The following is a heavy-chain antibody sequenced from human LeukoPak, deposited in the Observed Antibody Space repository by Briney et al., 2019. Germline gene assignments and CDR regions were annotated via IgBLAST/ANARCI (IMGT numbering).Heavy chain of an antibody. J-gene: IGHJ4*02. Sequence: SETLFLTCAVYGGSFSGYYWSWIRQPPGKGLEWIGEINHSGSTNYNPSLKSRVTISVDTSKNHFSLKLGSVTAADTAVYYCARSLAVAGPNFPFDYWGQGTLVTVSS. CDR2: INHSGST. V-gene: IGHV4-34*01. CDR3: ARSLAVAGPNFPFDY. CDR1: GGSFSGYY. D-gene: IGHD6-19*01.